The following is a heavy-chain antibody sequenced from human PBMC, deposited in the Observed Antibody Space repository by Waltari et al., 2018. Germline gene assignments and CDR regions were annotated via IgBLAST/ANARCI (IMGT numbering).Heavy chain of an antibody. V-gene: IGHV3-74*01. CDR3: ARKGGRGYPYGPFYYDY. D-gene: IGHD3-10*01. CDR1: GFSFGDYW. J-gene: IGHJ4*02. Sequence: EVQLVESGGGLVQPGGSLRISCAASGFSFGDYWMHWVRQAPGKGREWVSRINVDGGYVSYTDSVKGRFTISRDNAKNTVFLQLNSVRGEDTAVYYCARKGGRGYPYGPFYYDYWGQGTLVTVSS. CDR2: INVDGGYV.